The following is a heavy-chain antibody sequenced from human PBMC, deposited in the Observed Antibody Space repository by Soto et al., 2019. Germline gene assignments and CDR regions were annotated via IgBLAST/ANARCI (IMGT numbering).Heavy chain of an antibody. CDR3: AKDTRYLADILAHPTWFDY. Sequence: GGSLRLSCAASGFTFSSYGMHWVRQAPGKGLEWVAVISYDGSNKYYADSVKGRFTISRDNSKNTLYLQMNSLRAEDTAVYYCAKDTRYLADILAHPTWFDYWGQGTLVTVSS. CDR2: ISYDGSNK. V-gene: IGHV3-30*18. D-gene: IGHD3-9*01. CDR1: GFTFSSYG. J-gene: IGHJ4*02.